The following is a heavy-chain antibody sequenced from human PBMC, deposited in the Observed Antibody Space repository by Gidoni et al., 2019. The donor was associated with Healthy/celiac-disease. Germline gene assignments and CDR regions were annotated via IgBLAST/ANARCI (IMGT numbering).Heavy chain of an antibody. V-gene: IGHV1-8*01. CDR3: ARTDTIFGVVIGFDP. CDR2: MNPNSGNT. CDR1: GYPFTSYA. J-gene: IGHJ5*02. D-gene: IGHD3-3*01. Sequence: QVQLVQSVAEVKKPGVSVTVSCKASGYPFTSYAINWVRQATGQGLEWMGWMNPNSGNTGYAQKFQGRVTMTRNTSISTAYRELSSLRSEDTAVYYCARTDTIFGVVIGFDPWGQGTLVTVSS.